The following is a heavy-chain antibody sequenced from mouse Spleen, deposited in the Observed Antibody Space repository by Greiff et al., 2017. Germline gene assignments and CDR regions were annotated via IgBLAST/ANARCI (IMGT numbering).Heavy chain of an antibody. CDR1: GFTFSSYA. CDR2: ISSGGSYT. J-gene: IGHJ1*01. CDR3: ARRTLTNWYFDV. Sequence: EVNVVESGGGLVKPGGSLKLSCAASGFTFSSYAMSWVRQTPEKRLEWVATISSGGSYTYYPDSVKGRFTISRDNAKNTLYLQMSSLRSEDTAMYYCARRTLTNWYFDVWGAGTTVTVSS. D-gene: IGHD1-3*01. V-gene: IGHV5-9-1*01.